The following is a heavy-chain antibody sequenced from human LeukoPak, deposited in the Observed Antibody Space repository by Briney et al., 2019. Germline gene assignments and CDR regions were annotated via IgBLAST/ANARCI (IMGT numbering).Heavy chain of an antibody. D-gene: IGHD2-2*01. CDR1: GFTFDDYA. Sequence: GRSLRLSCAASGFTFDDYAMHWVRQAPGKGLEWVSGISWNSGSIGYADSVKGRFTISRDNAKNSLYLQVNSLRAEDTAVYYCATYSSSNGREFQYWGQGTLVTVSS. CDR3: ATYSSSNGREFQY. J-gene: IGHJ1*01. V-gene: IGHV3-9*01. CDR2: ISWNSGSI.